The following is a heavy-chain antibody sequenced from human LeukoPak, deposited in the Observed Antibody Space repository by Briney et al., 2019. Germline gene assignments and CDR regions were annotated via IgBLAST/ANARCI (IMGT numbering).Heavy chain of an antibody. CDR1: GGSFSGYY. CDR2: INHSGST. J-gene: IGHJ4*02. V-gene: IGHV4-34*01. D-gene: IGHD2-2*02. CDR3: ARGFRVVVPAAIGFDY. Sequence: SETLSLTCAVYGGSFSGYYWSWIRQPPGKGQEWIGEINHSGSTNYNPSLKSRVTISVDTSKNQFSLKLSSVTAADTAVYYCARGFRVVVPAAIGFDYWGQGTLVTVSS.